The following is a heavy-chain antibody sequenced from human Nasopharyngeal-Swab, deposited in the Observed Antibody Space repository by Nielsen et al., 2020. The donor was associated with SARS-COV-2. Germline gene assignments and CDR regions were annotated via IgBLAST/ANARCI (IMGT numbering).Heavy chain of an antibody. J-gene: IGHJ5*02. CDR3: ARELTIPEAYSGDNWFDP. D-gene: IGHD2-21*01. V-gene: IGHV4-59*01. CDR1: GGSISSYY. Sequence: SETLSLTCTVSGGSISSYYWSWIRQPPGKGLEWIGYIYYSGSTNYNPSLKSRVTISVDTSKNQFSLKLSSVTAADTAVYYCARELTIPEAYSGDNWFDPWGQGTLVTVSS. CDR2: IYYSGST.